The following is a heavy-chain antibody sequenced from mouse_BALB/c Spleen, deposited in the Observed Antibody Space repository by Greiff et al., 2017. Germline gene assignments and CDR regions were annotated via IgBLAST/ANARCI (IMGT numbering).Heavy chain of an antibody. CDR3: ARVNYGYWFAY. J-gene: IGHJ3*01. D-gene: IGHD1-2*01. Sequence: EVQLHQSGAELVKPGASVKLSCTASGFNIKDTYMHWVKQRPEQGLEWIGRIDPANGNTKYDPKFQGKATITADTSSNTAYLQLSSLTSEDTAVYYCARVNYGYWFAYWGQGTLVTVSA. V-gene: IGHV14-3*02. CDR1: GFNIKDTY. CDR2: IDPANGNT.